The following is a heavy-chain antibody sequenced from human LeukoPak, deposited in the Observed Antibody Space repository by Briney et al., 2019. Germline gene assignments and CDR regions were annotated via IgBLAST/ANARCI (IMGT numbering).Heavy chain of an antibody. Sequence: PGGSLRLSCAASGFTFSSYWMHWVRQAPGKGLVWVSRIHGDGSSTSYADSVKGRFTISRDNAKNTLYLQMNSLRAEDTAVYYCARVSRSSSSSLVPDYYYYYGMDVWGQGTTVTVSS. CDR3: ARVSRSSSSSLVPDYYYYYGMDV. D-gene: IGHD6-6*01. J-gene: IGHJ6*02. CDR1: GFTFSSYW. CDR2: IHGDGSST. V-gene: IGHV3-74*01.